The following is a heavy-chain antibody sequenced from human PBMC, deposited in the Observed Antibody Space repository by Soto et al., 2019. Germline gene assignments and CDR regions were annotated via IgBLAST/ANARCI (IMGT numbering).Heavy chain of an antibody. CDR2: FFPGDSDT. CDR3: AISSVAAAGFDY. Sequence: GESLKISCKGFGYIFTKYWIGWVRQMPGKGLEWMGIFFPGDSDTRISPSFQGQVTISADKSTSTAYLQWSSLKASDTAMYYCAISSVAAAGFDYWGQGKLVTVPQ. V-gene: IGHV5-51*01. CDR1: GYIFTKYW. D-gene: IGHD6-13*01. J-gene: IGHJ4*02.